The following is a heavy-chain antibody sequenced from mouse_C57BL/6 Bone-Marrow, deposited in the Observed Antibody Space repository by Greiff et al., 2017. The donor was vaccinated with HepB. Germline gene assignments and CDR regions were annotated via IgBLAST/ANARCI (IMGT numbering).Heavy chain of an antibody. V-gene: IGHV5-12*01. CDR3: ARLVGGYYFDY. J-gene: IGHJ2*01. CDR1: GFTFSDYY. CDR2: ISNGGGST. Sequence: EVQGVESGGGLVQPGGSLKLSCAASGFTFSDYYMYWVRQTPEKRLEWVAYISNGGGSTYYPDTVKGRFTISRDNAKNTLYLQMSRLKSEDTAMYYCARLVGGYYFDYWGQGTTLTVSS. D-gene: IGHD1-3*01.